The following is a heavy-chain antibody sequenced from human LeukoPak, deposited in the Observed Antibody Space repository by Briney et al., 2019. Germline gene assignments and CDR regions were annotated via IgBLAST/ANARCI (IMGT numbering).Heavy chain of an antibody. CDR3: ARAGYSSGWYSPRSEYFQH. CDR2: IYTSGST. Sequence: SETLSLTCTVSGGSISSGSYYWSWIRQPAGKGLEWIGRIYTSGSTNYNPSLKSRVTISVDTSKNQFSLKLSSVTAADTAVYYCARAGYSSGWYSPRSEYFQHWGQGTLVTVSS. J-gene: IGHJ1*01. V-gene: IGHV4-61*02. CDR1: GGSISSGSYY. D-gene: IGHD6-19*01.